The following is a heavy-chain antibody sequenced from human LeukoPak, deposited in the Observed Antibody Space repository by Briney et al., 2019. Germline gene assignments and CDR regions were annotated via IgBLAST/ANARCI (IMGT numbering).Heavy chain of an antibody. D-gene: IGHD3-9*01. Sequence: VASVKVSCKVSGYTLTELSMHWVRQAPGKGLEWMGGFDPEDGETIYAQKFQGRVTMTEGTSTDTAYMELSNLRSEDTAVYYCATPSFDSLLYSFDYWGQGTLVTVSS. CDR2: FDPEDGET. CDR1: GYTLTELS. CDR3: ATPSFDSLLYSFDY. V-gene: IGHV1-24*01. J-gene: IGHJ4*02.